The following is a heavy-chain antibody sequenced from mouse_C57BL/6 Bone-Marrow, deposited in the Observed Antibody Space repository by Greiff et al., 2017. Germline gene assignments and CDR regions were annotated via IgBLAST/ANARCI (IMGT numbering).Heavy chain of an antibody. CDR2: IWSDGST. V-gene: IGHV2-6-1*01. CDR1: GFSLTSYG. D-gene: IGHD1-1*01. J-gene: IGHJ4*01. Sequence: VQLQQSGPGLVAPSQSLSITCTVSGFSLTSYGVHWVRQPPGKGLEWLVVIWSDGSTTYNSALKSRLSISKDNSKSQVFLKMNSLQTADTAMYYCARQITTVVADYYAMDYWGQGTSVTVSS. CDR3: ARQITTVVADYYAMDY.